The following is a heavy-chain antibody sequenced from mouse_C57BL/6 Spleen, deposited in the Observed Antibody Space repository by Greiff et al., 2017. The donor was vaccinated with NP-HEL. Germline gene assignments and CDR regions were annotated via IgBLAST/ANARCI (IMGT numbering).Heavy chain of an antibody. V-gene: IGHV5-4*01. CDR2: ISDGGSYT. CDR3: ARDGDSSGPFDY. J-gene: IGHJ2*01. D-gene: IGHD3-2*02. CDR1: GFTFSSYA. Sequence: EVKLMESGGGLVKPGGSLKLSCAASGFTFSSYAMSWVRQTPEKRLEWVATISDGGSYTYYPDNVKGRFTISRDNAKNNLYLQMSHLKSEDTAMYYCARDGDSSGPFDYWGQGTTLTVSS.